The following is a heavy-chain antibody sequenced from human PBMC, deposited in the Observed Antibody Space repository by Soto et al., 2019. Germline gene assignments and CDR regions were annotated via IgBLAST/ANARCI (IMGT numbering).Heavy chain of an antibody. J-gene: IGHJ3*02. CDR2: IVVGSGNT. CDR1: GFTFTSSA. V-gene: IGHV1-58*01. CDR3: GADGAAAASGAFDI. D-gene: IGHD6-13*01. Sequence: SVKVSCKASGFTFTSSAVQWVRQARGQRLEWIGWIVVGSGNTNYAQKFQERVTITRDMSTSTAYMELSSLRSEDTAVYYCGADGAAAASGAFDIWGQGTMVTVSS.